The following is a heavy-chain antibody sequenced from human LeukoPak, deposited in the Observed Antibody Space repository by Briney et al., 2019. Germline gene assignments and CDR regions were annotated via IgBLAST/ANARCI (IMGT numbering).Heavy chain of an antibody. D-gene: IGHD2-15*01. V-gene: IGHV1-18*01. CDR3: ARRWGGSRATDCWFDP. Sequence: ASVKVSCKASGYTFTSYGISWVRQAPGQGLEWMGWISAYNGNTNYAQKLQGRVTMTTDTSTSTAYMELRSLRSDDTAVYYCARRWGGSRATDCWFDPWGQGTLVTVSS. J-gene: IGHJ5*02. CDR1: GYTFTSYG. CDR2: ISAYNGNT.